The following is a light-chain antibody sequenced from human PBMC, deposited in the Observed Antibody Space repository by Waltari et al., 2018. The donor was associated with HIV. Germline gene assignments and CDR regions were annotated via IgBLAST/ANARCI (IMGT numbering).Light chain of an antibody. CDR3: QHYGSSPGFT. CDR1: QTGSTNY. V-gene: IGKV3-20*01. Sequence: EIVLTQSPGTLSLSPGERASLSSRASQTGSTNYLPWHQQKPGPAPRLHSYCGSRSATGIPDRFSGSESATDFTLTISRLEPEDVAVYYCQHYGSSPGFTFGPGTKVDIK. CDR2: CGS. J-gene: IGKJ3*01.